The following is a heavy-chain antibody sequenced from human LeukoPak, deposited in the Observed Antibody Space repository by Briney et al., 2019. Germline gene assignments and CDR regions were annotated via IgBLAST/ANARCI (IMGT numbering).Heavy chain of an antibody. J-gene: IGHJ3*02. CDR1: GYTLTELS. V-gene: IGHV1-24*01. CDR2: FDPEDGET. Sequence: ASVKVSCKVSGYTLTELSMHGVRQAPGKGLDWMGGFDPEDGETIYAQKFQGRVTMTEDTSTDTAYMELSSLRSEDTAVYYCATDLDYGGDAFDIWGQGTMVTVSS. CDR3: ATDLDYGGDAFDI. D-gene: IGHD4-23*01.